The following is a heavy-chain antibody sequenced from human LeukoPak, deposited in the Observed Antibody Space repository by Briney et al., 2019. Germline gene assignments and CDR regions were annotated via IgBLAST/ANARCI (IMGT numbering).Heavy chain of an antibody. CDR2: ISSSSSYI. Sequence: GGSLRLSCAGSGFTFNTYNMNWVRQAPGKGLEWVSSISSSSSYIYYADSVKGRFTISRDNAKNSLYLQMNSLRAEDTDVYYCARLYDGSAYHADHFDYWGQGTLVIVSS. J-gene: IGHJ4*02. CDR3: ARLYDGSAYHADHFDY. CDR1: GFTFNTYN. D-gene: IGHD3-22*01. V-gene: IGHV3-21*01.